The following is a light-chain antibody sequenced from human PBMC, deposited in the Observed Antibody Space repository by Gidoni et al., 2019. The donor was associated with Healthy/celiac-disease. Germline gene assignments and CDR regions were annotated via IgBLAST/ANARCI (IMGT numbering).Light chain of an antibody. CDR2: DVS. J-gene: IGLJ2*01. V-gene: IGLV2-14*03. CDR1: SSDVGGYNY. Sequence: QSALTQPASVSGPPGQSIPLSCTGTSSDVGGYNYVTCYQQHPGKAPKLMIYDVSNRPSGVSTRFSGSKSGNTASLTISGLQAEDEADYYCSSYTSSSTQFGGGTKLTVL. CDR3: SSYTSSSTQ.